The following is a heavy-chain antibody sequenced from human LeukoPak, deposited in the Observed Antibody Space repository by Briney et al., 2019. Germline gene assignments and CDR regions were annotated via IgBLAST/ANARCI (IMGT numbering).Heavy chain of an antibody. CDR2: IYHSGST. D-gene: IGHD5-18*01. J-gene: IGHJ2*01. CDR3: ARGNSYGYWWYFDL. Sequence: PSETLSFTCTVSGGSISSGGYYWSWIRQPPGKGLEWIGYIYHSGSTYYNPSLKSRVTISVDRSKNQFSLKLSSVTAADTAVYYCARGNSYGYWWYFDLWGRGTLVTVSS. CDR1: GGSISSGGYY. V-gene: IGHV4-30-2*01.